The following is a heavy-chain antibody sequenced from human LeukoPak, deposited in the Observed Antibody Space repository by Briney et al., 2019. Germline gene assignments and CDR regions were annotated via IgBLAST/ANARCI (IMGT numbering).Heavy chain of an antibody. Sequence: SVKVSCKASGGNFYAISWVRQAPGQGLEWMGGIIPIFGTATYAQKFQGSVTITADESTSTAYMELSSLRSEDTAVYYCALRRGSGNYNWFDPWGQGTLVTVSS. V-gene: IGHV1-69*13. CDR3: ALRRGSGNYNWFDP. CDR2: IIPIFGTA. CDR1: GGNFYA. J-gene: IGHJ5*02. D-gene: IGHD3-10*01.